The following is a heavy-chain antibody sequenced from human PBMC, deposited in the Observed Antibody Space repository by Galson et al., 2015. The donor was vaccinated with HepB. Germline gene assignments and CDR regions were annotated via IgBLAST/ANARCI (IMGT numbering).Heavy chain of an antibody. CDR2: IRSKASNYAT. V-gene: IGHV3-73*01. J-gene: IGHJ4*02. D-gene: IGHD6-13*01. CDR1: GFTFSGSA. Sequence: SLRLSCAASGFTFSGSAIHWVRQTSGKGLEWVGRIRSKASNYATAYAASLKGRFTISRDDSKNTAYLHMKRLKTEDTAVYYCIRMADLSGYSSTWGQGTLVTVSS. CDR3: IRMADLSGYSST.